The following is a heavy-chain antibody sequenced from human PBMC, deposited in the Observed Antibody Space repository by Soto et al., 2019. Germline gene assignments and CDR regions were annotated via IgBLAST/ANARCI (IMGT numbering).Heavy chain of an antibody. D-gene: IGHD2-21*02. V-gene: IGHV4-59*01. CDR2: IFYSGRSGST. J-gene: IGHJ5*02. Sequence: SETLSLTCSVSGGSISSYYWSWIRQPPGKGLEWIGYIFYSGRSGSTNYNPSLKSRVTISVDTSKNQFSLKLSSVTAADTAVYYCARTALGWFDPWGQGTLVTVSS. CDR1: GGSISSYY. CDR3: ARTALGWFDP.